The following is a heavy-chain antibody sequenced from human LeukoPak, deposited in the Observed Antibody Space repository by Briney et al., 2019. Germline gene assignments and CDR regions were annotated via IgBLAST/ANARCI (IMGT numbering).Heavy chain of an antibody. Sequence: GGSLRLSCAASGFTLSSSAMHWVRQAPGKGLEWVSSINNVGSHIYYAGSVKGRFTISRDNTKNSLYLQMNSLRAEDTAVYYCSRDPTYYLRYGYFDYWGQGALVTVSS. CDR1: GFTLSSSA. D-gene: IGHD1-26*01. CDR3: SRDPTYYLRYGYFDY. J-gene: IGHJ4*02. CDR2: INNVGSHI. V-gene: IGHV3-21*01.